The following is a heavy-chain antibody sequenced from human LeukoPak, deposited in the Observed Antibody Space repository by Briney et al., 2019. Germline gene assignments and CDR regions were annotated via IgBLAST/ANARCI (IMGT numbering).Heavy chain of an antibody. CDR3: ARMGPTYFDS. CDR2: ISARSITI. Sequence: GGSLRLSCAAPGFTVSGNFMSWVRQAPEKGLEWVSYISARSITIYYADSVKGRFTISRDNAKNSLYLQMNSLRAEDTAVYYCARMGPTYFDSWGQGTLVTVSS. CDR1: GFTVSGNF. J-gene: IGHJ4*02. V-gene: IGHV3-11*01. D-gene: IGHD1-26*01.